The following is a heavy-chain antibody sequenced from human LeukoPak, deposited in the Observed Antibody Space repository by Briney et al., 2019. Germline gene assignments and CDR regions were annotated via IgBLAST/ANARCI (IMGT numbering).Heavy chain of an antibody. CDR3: ARDRRWYSGSYYIPDAFDI. D-gene: IGHD1-26*01. CDR1: GFTFSSYW. V-gene: IGHV3-7*01. Sequence: GGSLRLSCAASGFTFSSYWMSWVRQAPGKGLEWVANIKQDGSEKYYVDSVKGRFTISRDNSKNTLYLQMNSLRAEDTAVYYCARDRRWYSGSYYIPDAFDIWGQGTMVTVSS. CDR2: IKQDGSEK. J-gene: IGHJ3*02.